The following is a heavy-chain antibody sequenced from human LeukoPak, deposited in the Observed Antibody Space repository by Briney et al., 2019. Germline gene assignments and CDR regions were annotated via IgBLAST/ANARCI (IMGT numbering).Heavy chain of an antibody. V-gene: IGHV4-34*01. CDR3: ARDKPDSSGYPMDAFDI. D-gene: IGHD3-22*01. J-gene: IGHJ3*02. CDR2: INHSGST. Sequence: SGTLSLTCAVYGGSFSGYYWSWIRQPPGKGLEWIGEINHSGSTNYNPSLKSRVTISVDTSKNQFSLKLSSVTAADTAVYYCARDKPDSSGYPMDAFDIWGQGTMVTVSS. CDR1: GGSFSGYY.